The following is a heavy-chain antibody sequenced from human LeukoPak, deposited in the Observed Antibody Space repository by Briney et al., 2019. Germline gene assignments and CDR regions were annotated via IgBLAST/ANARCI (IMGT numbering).Heavy chain of an antibody. CDR1: GYTFTSYG. V-gene: IGHV1-69*13. CDR3: ARDYIMATIIPRRYYYGMDV. J-gene: IGHJ6*02. D-gene: IGHD5-24*01. CDR2: IIPIFGTA. Sequence: SVKVSCKASGYTFTSYGISWVRQAPGQGLEWMGGIIPIFGTANYAQKFQGRVTITADESTSTAYMELSSLRSEDTAVYYCARDYIMATIIPRRYYYGMDVWGQGTTVTVSS.